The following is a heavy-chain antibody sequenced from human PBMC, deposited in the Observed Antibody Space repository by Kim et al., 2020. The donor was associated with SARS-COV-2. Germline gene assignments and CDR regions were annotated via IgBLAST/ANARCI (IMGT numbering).Heavy chain of an antibody. CDR3: ARNGIAVAGTFFD. V-gene: IGHV4-39*01. Sequence: SETLSLTCTVSGGSISSSSYYWGWIRQPPGKGLEWIGSIYYSGSTYYNPSLKSRVTISVDTSKNQFSLKLSSVTAADTAVYYCARNGIAVAGTFFDWGQGTLVTVSS. CDR1: GGSISSSSYY. D-gene: IGHD6-19*01. CDR2: IYYSGST. J-gene: IGHJ4*02.